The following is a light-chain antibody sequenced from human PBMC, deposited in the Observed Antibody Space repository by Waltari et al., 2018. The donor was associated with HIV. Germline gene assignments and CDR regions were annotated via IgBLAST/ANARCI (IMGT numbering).Light chain of an antibody. CDR1: SSDIATYNY. Sequence: QSALTQPASVSGSLGQSITISCIGTSSDIATYNYVSWYQHHPDKAPRLVIYDANSRPSGVPFRFSGSKPGNTSSLTISGLQAEDEADYYCASYPITSTLVFGGGTKVTVL. CDR3: ASYPITSTLV. V-gene: IGLV2-14*01. CDR2: DAN. J-gene: IGLJ3*02.